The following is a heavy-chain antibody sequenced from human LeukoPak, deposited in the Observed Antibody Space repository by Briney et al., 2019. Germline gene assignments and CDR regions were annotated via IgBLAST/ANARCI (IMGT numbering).Heavy chain of an antibody. V-gene: IGHV4-59*01. J-gene: IGHJ4*02. Sequence: SETLSLTCTVSGGSISSYYWSWIRQPPGKGLEWIGYIYYSGSTNYNPSLKSRVTISVDTSKNQFSLKLSSVTAADTAVHYCARSDGDYIQYFDYWGQGTLVTVSS. CDR3: ARSDGDYIQYFDY. D-gene: IGHD4-17*01. CDR2: IYYSGST. CDR1: GGSISSYY.